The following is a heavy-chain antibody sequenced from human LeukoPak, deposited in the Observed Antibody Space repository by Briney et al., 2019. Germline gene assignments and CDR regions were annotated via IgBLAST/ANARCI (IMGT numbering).Heavy chain of an antibody. V-gene: IGHV3-64*01. CDR2: ISSNGGST. CDR1: GFTFSSYA. CDR3: ARESQTGVDY. D-gene: IGHD7-27*01. J-gene: IGHJ4*02. Sequence: GGSLRLSCAASGFTFSSYAMHWVRQAPGKGLEYVSAISSNGGSTYYANSVKGRFTISRDNSKNTLNLQMGSLRADDMAVYYCARESQTGVDYRGQGTLVTVSS.